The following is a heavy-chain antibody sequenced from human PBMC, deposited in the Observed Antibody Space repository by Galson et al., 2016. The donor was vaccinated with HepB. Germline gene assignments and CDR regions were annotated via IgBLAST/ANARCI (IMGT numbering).Heavy chain of an antibody. Sequence: SETLSLTCTVSGDSISNVGRHWGWFRQSPGMSPEYIGSIHSSGTSYYNPSLTSRVTVSADTSRNQFFLSLTSVTAADTAIYYCVRLGPAAAVANRRGSIYWSQGTRVTVSS. CDR1: GDSISNVGRH. CDR2: IHSSGTS. J-gene: IGHJ4*02. CDR3: VRLGPAAAVANRRGSIY. V-gene: IGHV4-39*01. D-gene: IGHD6-25*01.